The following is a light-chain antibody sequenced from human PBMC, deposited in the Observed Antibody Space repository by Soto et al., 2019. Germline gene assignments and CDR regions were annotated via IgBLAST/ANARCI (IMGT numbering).Light chain of an antibody. Sequence: QSALTQPASVSRSPGQSITISCTGTSSDVGSYNLVSWYQQHPGKAPKLMIYEVSKRPSGVSNRFSGSKSGNTASLTISGLQAEDEADYYCCSYAGSSIFYVFGTGTKLTVL. J-gene: IGLJ1*01. CDR3: CSYAGSSIFYV. V-gene: IGLV2-23*02. CDR1: SSDVGSYNL. CDR2: EVS.